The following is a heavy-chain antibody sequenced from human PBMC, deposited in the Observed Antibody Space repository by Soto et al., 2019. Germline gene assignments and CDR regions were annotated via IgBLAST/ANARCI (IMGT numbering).Heavy chain of an antibody. CDR3: ARYPYYYDSHYYYYYGMDV. CDR2: INPSGGST. D-gene: IGHD3-10*01. V-gene: IGHV1-46*01. J-gene: IGHJ6*02. CDR1: GYTFTSYY. Sequence: VASVKVSCKASGYTFTSYYMHWVRQAPGQGLEWMGIINPSGGSTSYAQKFQGRVTMTRDTSTSTVYMELSSLRSEDTAVYYCARYPYYYDSHYYYYYGMDVWGQGTTVTVSS.